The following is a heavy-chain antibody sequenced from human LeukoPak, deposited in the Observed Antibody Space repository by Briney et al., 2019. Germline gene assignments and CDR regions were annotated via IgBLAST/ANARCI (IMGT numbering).Heavy chain of an antibody. J-gene: IGHJ3*02. CDR2: IIPIFGTA. CDR1: GGTFSSYA. Sequence: SVKVSCKASGGTFSSYAISWVRQAPGQGLEWMGGIIPIFGTANYAQKFQGRVTITTDESTSTAYMELSSPRSEDTAVYYCARTRPPSGYCSSTSCYTWAFDIWGQGTMVTVSS. D-gene: IGHD2-2*02. CDR3: ARTRPPSGYCSSTSCYTWAFDI. V-gene: IGHV1-69*05.